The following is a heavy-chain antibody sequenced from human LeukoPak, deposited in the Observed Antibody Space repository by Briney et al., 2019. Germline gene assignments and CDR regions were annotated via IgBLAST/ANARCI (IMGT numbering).Heavy chain of an antibody. V-gene: IGHV4-34*01. J-gene: IGHJ5*02. Sequence: KPSETLSLTCAVYGGSFSGYYWIWIRQPPGKGLEWIGEINHSGSTNFNPSLKSRVTISVDTSKNQFSLKLSSVTAADTAVYYCARAPIVVVPAAKANGFDPWGQGTLVTVSS. D-gene: IGHD2-2*01. CDR3: ARAPIVVVPAAKANGFDP. CDR1: GGSFSGYY. CDR2: INHSGST.